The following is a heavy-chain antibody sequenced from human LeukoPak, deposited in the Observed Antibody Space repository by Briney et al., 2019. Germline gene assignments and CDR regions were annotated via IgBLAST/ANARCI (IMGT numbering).Heavy chain of an antibody. Sequence: ASVKVSCKASGGTFSSYAISWVRQAPGQGLEWMGGIIPIFGTANYAQKFQGRVTITTDESTSTAYMELSSLRSEDTAVYYCASGISPAYCGGVCYSERYYMDVWGKGTTVTASS. J-gene: IGHJ6*03. CDR2: IIPIFGTA. V-gene: IGHV1-69*05. CDR3: ASGISPAYCGGVCYSERYYMDV. CDR1: GGTFSSYA. D-gene: IGHD2-21*02.